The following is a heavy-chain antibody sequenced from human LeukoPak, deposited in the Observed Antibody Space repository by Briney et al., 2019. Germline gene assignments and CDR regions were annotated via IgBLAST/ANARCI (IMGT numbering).Heavy chain of an antibody. D-gene: IGHD4-11*01. J-gene: IGHJ3*02. V-gene: IGHV3-7*01. Sequence: GGSLRLSCAASGFTFSSYWMSWVRQAPGKGLEWVANIKQDGSEKYYVDSVKGRFTISRDNAKNSLYLQMNSLRAEDTAVYYCARDYYSNYDAFDIWGQGTMVTVSS. CDR2: IKQDGSEK. CDR1: GFTFSSYW. CDR3: ARDYYSNYDAFDI.